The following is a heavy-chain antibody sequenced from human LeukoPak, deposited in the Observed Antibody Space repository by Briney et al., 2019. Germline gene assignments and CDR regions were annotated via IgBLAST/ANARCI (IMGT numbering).Heavy chain of an antibody. J-gene: IGHJ6*02. CDR2: IWYDGSNK. CDR1: GFTFSSYG. CDR3: ARDGVVVVPAAMRGYYYYYGMDV. V-gene: IGHV3-33*01. Sequence: GGSLRLSCAASGFTFSSYGMHWVRQAPGKGLEWVAVIWYDGSNKYYADSVKGRFTISRDNSKNTLYLQMNSLRAEDTAVYYCARDGVVVVPAAMRGYYYYYGMDVWGQGTTVTVSS. D-gene: IGHD2-2*01.